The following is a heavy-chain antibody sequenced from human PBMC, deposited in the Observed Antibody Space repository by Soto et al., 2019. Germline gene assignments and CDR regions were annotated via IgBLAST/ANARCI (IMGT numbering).Heavy chain of an antibody. V-gene: IGHV5-51*01. CDR2: IXPGDYXT. D-gene: IGHD3-22*01. J-gene: IGHJ4*02. CDR3: ARRGDSSGYMDY. CDR1: EYSFTSYW. Sequence: XXSLKISCKGSEYSFTSYWIAWVRQMPGRGPESMGIIXPGDYXTRYSQYFQGXXTISADQXXSTDYLQWSRLKASDTAMYYCARRGDSSGYMDYWGQGILVTVSS.